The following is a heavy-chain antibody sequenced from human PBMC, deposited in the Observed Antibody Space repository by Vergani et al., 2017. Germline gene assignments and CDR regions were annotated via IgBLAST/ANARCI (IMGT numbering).Heavy chain of an antibody. D-gene: IGHD6-13*01. Sequence: QVQLQESGPGLVKPSETLSLTCTVSGCTISSYYWSWIRQPPGKGLEWIGYIYYSGSTNYNPSLKSRVTISVETSKNQFSLKLSSVTAADTAVYYCARGGSSSWYCDYWGQGTLVTVSS. J-gene: IGHJ4*02. V-gene: IGHV4-59*01. CDR1: GCTISSYY. CDR2: IYYSGST. CDR3: ARGGSSSWYCDY.